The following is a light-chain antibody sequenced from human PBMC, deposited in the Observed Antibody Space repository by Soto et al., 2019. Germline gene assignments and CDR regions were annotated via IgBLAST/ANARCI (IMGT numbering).Light chain of an antibody. CDR3: QSYGRTLFT. CDR1: QTISNTY. J-gene: IGKJ3*01. CDR2: GAS. Sequence: EIVLTQSPGTLSLSPGEGATLSCRASQTISNTYLAWYQQKPGQAPRLLIYGASTRATGIPDRFSGSGSGKDFTLTISGLEPEDFAVYYSQSYGRTLFTFGPGTKVDIK. V-gene: IGKV3-20*01.